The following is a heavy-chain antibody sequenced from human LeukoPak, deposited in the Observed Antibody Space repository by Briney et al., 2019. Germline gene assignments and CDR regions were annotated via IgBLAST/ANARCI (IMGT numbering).Heavy chain of an antibody. CDR3: TRDLTFESLVTPYGWFDP. D-gene: IGHD4-23*01. Sequence: GASVKVSCKASGYIFSDFYMHWVRQAPGQGLEWMGWINPNSGGTKYAQKFQGRVIMTRDTSINTAYMELSRLRSDDTAVYYCTRDLTFESLVTPYGWFDPWGQGTLVTVSS. J-gene: IGHJ5*02. V-gene: IGHV1-2*02. CDR2: INPNSGGT. CDR1: GYIFSDFY.